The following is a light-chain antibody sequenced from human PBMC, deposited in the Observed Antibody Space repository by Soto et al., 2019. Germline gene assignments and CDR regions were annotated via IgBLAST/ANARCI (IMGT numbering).Light chain of an antibody. CDR1: QSVRSN. CDR2: GAS. V-gene: IGKV3-15*01. J-gene: IGKJ1*01. CDR3: QQCPNWPLS. Sequence: PGERATLSCRASQSVRSNLAWYQQKPGQAPRLLIYGASTRATGIPARFSGSGSGTEFTLTITSLESEDFAVYYCQQCPNWPLSFGLGTKV.